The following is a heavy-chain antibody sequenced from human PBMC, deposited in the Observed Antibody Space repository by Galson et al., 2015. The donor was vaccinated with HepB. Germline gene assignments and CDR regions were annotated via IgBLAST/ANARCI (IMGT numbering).Heavy chain of an antibody. CDR2: ISSTSSTI. Sequence: SLRLSCAASGFTFSSYSMNWVRQAPGKGLEWVSSISSTSSTIYYADSVKGRFTISRDNAKNSLYLQMNSLRDEDTAVYYCARDGRKNTVFGAVIRGDYYYGMDVWGQGTTVTVSS. D-gene: IGHD3-3*01. CDR1: GFTFSSYS. CDR3: ARDGRKNTVFGAVIRGDYYYGMDV. V-gene: IGHV3-48*02. J-gene: IGHJ6*02.